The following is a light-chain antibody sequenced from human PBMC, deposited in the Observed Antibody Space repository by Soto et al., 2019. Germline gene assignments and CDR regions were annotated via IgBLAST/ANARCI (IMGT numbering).Light chain of an antibody. Sequence: DIQMTQSPSSLSASVGDIVTITCRASQSISSYLNWYQQEPGKAPKLLIYVASSWQSGVPSRFRGSGSGTDFTPTISTLQPEDFARYYSNQIESTPRTFGPGNNVDIK. J-gene: IGKJ3*01. CDR2: VAS. CDR3: NQIESTPRT. V-gene: IGKV1-39*01. CDR1: QSISSY.